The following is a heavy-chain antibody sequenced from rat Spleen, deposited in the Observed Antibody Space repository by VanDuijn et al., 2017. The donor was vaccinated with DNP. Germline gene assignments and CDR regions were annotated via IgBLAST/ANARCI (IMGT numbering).Heavy chain of an antibody. J-gene: IGHJ2*01. V-gene: IGHV2-72*01. Sequence: VQLKESGPGLVQPSQTLSLTCTVSGFSLTSYHVHWGRQPPGKCLVWMGTIWAGRSTNFNSAVQSRLSISRDTSKSQVFLKMNSLQPEDTCPYYFSRLRLSFFDYSGQGVMVPVSS. CDR1: GFSLTSYH. CDR2: IWAGRST. CDR3: SRLRLSFFDY.